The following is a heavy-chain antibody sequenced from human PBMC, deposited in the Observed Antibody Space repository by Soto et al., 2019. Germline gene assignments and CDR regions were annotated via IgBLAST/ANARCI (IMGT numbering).Heavy chain of an antibody. CDR3: ASWHLREHAYDI. CDR2: LYDVDGT. J-gene: IGHJ3*02. Sequence: DVQLVESGGGLIQPGASLRLSCAAFGLTVSGEKYMAWVRQAPGKGLEWISALYDVDGTYYADAVKGRFTTSRDSSKTTVYLQMNSLRPDDTAVYYCASWHLREHAYDIWGQGTTVTVSS. D-gene: IGHD4-17*01. CDR1: GLTVSGEKY. V-gene: IGHV3-53*01.